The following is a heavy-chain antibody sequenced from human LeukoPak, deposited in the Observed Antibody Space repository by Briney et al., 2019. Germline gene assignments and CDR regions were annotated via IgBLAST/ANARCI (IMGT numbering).Heavy chain of an antibody. D-gene: IGHD6-13*01. J-gene: IGHJ4*02. V-gene: IGHV4-31*03. CDR3: ARSDSSSWSSFDY. Sequence: SQTLSLTCTVSGGSISSGGYYWSWIRQHPGKGLEWIGYIYYSGSTYYNPSLKSRVTISVDTSKNQFPLKLSSVTAADTAVYYCARSDSSSWSSFDYWGQGTLVTVSS. CDR1: GGSISSGGYY. CDR2: IYYSGST.